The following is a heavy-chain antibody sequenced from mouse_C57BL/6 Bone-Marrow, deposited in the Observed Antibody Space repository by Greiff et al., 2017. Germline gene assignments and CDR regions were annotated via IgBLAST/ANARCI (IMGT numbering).Heavy chain of an antibody. CDR2: INPNNGGT. J-gene: IGHJ4*01. Sequence: EVQLQQSGPELVKPGASVKIPCKASGYTFTDYNMDWVKQSHGKSLEWIGDINPNNGGTIYNQKLKGKATLTVDKSSSTAYMELRSRTSDDTAVYDCARCYYYCSLYAMDYWGRGTAVTVSS. CDR1: GYTFTDYN. CDR3: ARCYYYCSLYAMDY. V-gene: IGHV1-18*01. D-gene: IGHD1-1*01.